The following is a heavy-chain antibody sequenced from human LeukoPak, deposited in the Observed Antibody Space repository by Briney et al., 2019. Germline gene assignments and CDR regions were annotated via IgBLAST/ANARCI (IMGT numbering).Heavy chain of an antibody. D-gene: IGHD3-10*01. V-gene: IGHV3-23*01. CDR1: GFTFSSYA. J-gene: IGHJ4*02. CDR2: ISGSGGST. CDR3: AGRGSGSYFDF. Sequence: GGSLRLSCAASGFTFSSYAMHWVRQAPGQGLEWVSAISGSGGSTYYADSVKGRFTISRDNSKNTLYLQMNSLRAEDTAVYYCAGRGSGSYFDFWGPGTLVTVSS.